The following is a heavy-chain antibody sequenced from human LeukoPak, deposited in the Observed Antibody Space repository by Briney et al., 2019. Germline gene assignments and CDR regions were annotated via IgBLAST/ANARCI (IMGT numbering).Heavy chain of an antibody. J-gene: IGHJ5*02. Sequence: ASLKVSCKTSGYTFTDYYIHSVRHAPGQPLERIRYSNTKTGRTSFARKFQGRVTMTRDPSITTVYMDMAWLTSDDTAIYFCARADFIDAGPYLIAPWGHGTLVTVYS. CDR1: GYTFTDYY. D-gene: IGHD3-3*01. CDR2: SNTKTGRT. CDR3: ARADFIDAGPYLIAP. V-gene: IGHV1-2*02.